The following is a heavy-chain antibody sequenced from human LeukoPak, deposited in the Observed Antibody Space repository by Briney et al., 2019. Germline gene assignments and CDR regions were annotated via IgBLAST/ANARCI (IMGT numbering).Heavy chain of an antibody. V-gene: IGHV3-23*01. CDR1: GFTFSSYA. CDR3: ASQATYYYDSSGYFYH. Sequence: PGGSLRLSCAASGFTFSSYAMSWVRQAPGKGLEWVSAISGSGGSTYYADSVKGRFTISRDNSKNTLYLQMNSLRAEDTAVYYCASQATYYYDSSGYFYHWGQGTLVTVSS. CDR2: ISGSGGST. J-gene: IGHJ4*02. D-gene: IGHD3-22*01.